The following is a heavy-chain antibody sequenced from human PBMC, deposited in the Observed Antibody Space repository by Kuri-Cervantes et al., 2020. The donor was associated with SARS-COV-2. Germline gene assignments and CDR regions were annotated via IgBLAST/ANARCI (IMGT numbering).Heavy chain of an antibody. CDR2: INPNSGGT. Sequence: APVKVSCKASGYTFTGYYMHWVRQAPGQGLEWMGRINPNSGGTNYAQKFQGRVTMTRDTSISTAYMELSRLRSDDTAVYYCAQLQFGDYYDSSGYPDAFDIWGQGTMVTVSS. CDR1: GYTFTGYY. J-gene: IGHJ3*02. V-gene: IGHV1-2*06. D-gene: IGHD3-22*01. CDR3: AQLQFGDYYDSSGYPDAFDI.